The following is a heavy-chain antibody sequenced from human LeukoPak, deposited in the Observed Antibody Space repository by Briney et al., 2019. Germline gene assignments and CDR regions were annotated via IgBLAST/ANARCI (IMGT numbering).Heavy chain of an antibody. CDR3: ARDREPRDSELDY. Sequence: GGSLRLSCAASGFTFSSYSMNWVRQAPGKGLEWVSYISSSSTIYYADSVKGRFTISRDNAKNSLYLQMNSLRAEDTAVYYCARDREPRDSELDYWGQGTLVTVSS. D-gene: IGHD1-26*01. V-gene: IGHV3-48*04. CDR1: GFTFSSYS. CDR2: ISSSSTI. J-gene: IGHJ4*02.